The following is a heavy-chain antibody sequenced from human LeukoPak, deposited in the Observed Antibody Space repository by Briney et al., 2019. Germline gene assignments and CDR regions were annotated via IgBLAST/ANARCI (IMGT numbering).Heavy chain of an antibody. V-gene: IGHV4-59*01. J-gene: IGHJ4*02. Sequence: SETLSLTCTVSGGSISSYYWIWIRQPPGKGLECIGYIYYSGSTNYNPSLKSRVTISVDTSKNQFSLKLGSVTAADTAVYYCARAGVPAAIEWWGRGTLVTVSS. CDR2: IYYSGST. CDR1: GGSISSYY. D-gene: IGHD2-2*02. CDR3: ARAGVPAAIEW.